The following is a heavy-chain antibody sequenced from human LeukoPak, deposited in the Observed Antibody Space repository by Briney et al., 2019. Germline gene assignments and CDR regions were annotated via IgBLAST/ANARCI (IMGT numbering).Heavy chain of an antibody. CDR3: ARELELLRAGLDY. CDR1: RYTCTHYY. CDR2: VDPEDGET. Sequence: ASVKRSCKLSRYTCTHYYMHGVHQAPGKGLECMALVDPEDGETIYAEKFPGRVTITGDTSTDTAYMELSRQRYKDTAVYYCARELELLRAGLDYWGQGTLVTVSS. J-gene: IGHJ4*02. V-gene: IGHV1-69-2*01. D-gene: IGHD1-7*01.